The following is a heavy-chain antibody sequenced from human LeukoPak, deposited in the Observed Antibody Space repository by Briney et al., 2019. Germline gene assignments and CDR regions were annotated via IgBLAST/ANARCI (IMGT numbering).Heavy chain of an antibody. V-gene: IGHV5-51*01. CDR3: ARLLGGTYYYFDF. CDR1: GYSFTSFW. D-gene: IGHD1-7*01. Sequence: GESLKISCKGSGYSFTSFWIGWVRQMPGKGLEWMGTIYPGDSDTRYSPSFQGHVTISADKFRTTAYLQWSGLRAADSAMYYCARLLGGTYYYFDFWGQGTLVTVSS. J-gene: IGHJ4*02. CDR2: IYPGDSDT.